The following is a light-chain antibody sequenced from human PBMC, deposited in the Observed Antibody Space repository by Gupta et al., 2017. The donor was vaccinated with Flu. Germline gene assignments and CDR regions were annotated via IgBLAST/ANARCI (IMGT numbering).Light chain of an antibody. Sequence: SVLAQPPSASGTPGQRVTISCSGSSSNIGGNTVNWYQQLPGTAPKLLIYSNNERPSGVPDRFSGSKSGTSASLAISGLQSEDEADYYCAAWDDSLNGWVFGGGTMLTVL. V-gene: IGLV1-44*01. J-gene: IGLJ3*02. CDR3: AAWDDSLNGWV. CDR1: SSNIGGNT. CDR2: SNN.